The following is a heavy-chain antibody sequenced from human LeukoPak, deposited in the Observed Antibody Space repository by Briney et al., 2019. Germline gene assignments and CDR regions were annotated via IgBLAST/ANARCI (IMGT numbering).Heavy chain of an antibody. CDR2: ISANNGNT. D-gene: IGHD2-15*01. Sequence: ASVKVSCKATGYIFTSYGISWVRQAPGQGLEWMGWISANNGNTNSAQKFQGRVTMTTDTSTSTAYMELRSLRSDDTAVYYCARDFFHGHCAGLSCFLLDYWGQGSLVTVSS. V-gene: IGHV1-18*01. J-gene: IGHJ4*02. CDR1: GYIFTSYG. CDR3: ARDFFHGHCAGLSCFLLDY.